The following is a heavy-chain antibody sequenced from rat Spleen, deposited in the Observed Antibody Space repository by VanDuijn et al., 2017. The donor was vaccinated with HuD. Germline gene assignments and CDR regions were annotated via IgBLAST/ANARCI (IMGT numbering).Heavy chain of an antibody. Sequence: EVELVESGGGLVQPGRPMKLSCAASGFTFSNFVMAWVRQAPKKGLEWVATLSYDGSSTYYRDSVKGRFTISRDNAKSTLYLQMDSLRSEDTATYYCARLTTRRVMDAWGQGVMVTVSS. CDR2: LSYDGSST. CDR3: ARLTTRRVMDA. D-gene: IGHD1-4*01. CDR1: GFTFSNFV. J-gene: IGHJ2*01. V-gene: IGHV5-7*01.